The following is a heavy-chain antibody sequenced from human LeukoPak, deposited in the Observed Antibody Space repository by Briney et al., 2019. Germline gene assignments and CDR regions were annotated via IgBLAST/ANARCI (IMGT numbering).Heavy chain of an antibody. CDR2: ISGSGGST. CDR3: AKHFRNYNGETYYFDY. CDR1: GFTFGSYA. J-gene: IGHJ4*02. D-gene: IGHD4-17*01. V-gene: IGHV3-23*01. Sequence: GGSLRLSCAASGFTFGSYAMSWVRQAPGKGLEWVSAISGSGGSTYYADSVKGRFTISRDNSKNTLYLQMNSLRAEDTAVYYCAKHFRNYNGETYYFDYWGQGTLVTVSS.